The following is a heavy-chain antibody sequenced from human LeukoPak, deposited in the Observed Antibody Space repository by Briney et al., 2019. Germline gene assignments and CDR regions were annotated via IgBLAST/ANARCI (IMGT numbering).Heavy chain of an antibody. D-gene: IGHD4-17*01. V-gene: IGHV3-48*01. J-gene: IGHJ4*02. Sequence: PGGSLRLSCAASGFTLSSDNMNWVRQAPGKGLEWISFISSDANAIYYADSVKGRFTISRDTAKNSLYLQMNSLRVEDTAVYYCARVSTVTPRYWGQGTLVTVSS. CDR3: ARVSTVTPRY. CDR2: ISSDANAI. CDR1: GFTLSSDN.